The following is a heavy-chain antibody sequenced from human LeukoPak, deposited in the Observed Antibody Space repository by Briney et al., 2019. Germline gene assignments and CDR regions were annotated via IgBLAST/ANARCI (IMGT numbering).Heavy chain of an antibody. CDR1: GGSISSYY. V-gene: IGHV4-59*08. Sequence: PSETLSLTCTVSGGSISSYYWSWIRQPPGKGLEWIGYIYYSGSTNYNPSLKSRVTISVDTSKNQFSLKLSSVTAADTAVYYCASDSSGYLFYYWGQGTLVTVSS. CDR2: IYYSGST. J-gene: IGHJ4*02. D-gene: IGHD3-22*01. CDR3: ASDSSGYLFYY.